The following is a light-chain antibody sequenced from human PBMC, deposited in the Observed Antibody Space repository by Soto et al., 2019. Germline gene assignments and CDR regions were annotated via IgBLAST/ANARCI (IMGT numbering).Light chain of an antibody. V-gene: IGKV3-15*01. J-gene: IGKJ2*01. CDR2: AAS. Sequence: EIVMTQSPATLSVSPGERATLSCRAIQSVSSSLAWFQQKPGQAPRLLIYAASARATGIAARLRGSGSGTEFTLTISSLQSEDFAVYYCLQHKSWPFTFGQGTKLELK. CDR3: LQHKSWPFT. CDR1: QSVSSS.